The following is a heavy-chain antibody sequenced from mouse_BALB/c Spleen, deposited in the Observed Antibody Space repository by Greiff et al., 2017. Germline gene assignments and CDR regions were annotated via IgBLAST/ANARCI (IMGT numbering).Heavy chain of an antibody. V-gene: IGHV1-54*01. Sequence: VQLQQSGAELVRPGTSVKVSCKASGYAFTNYLIEWVKQRPGQGLEWIGVINPGSGGTNYNEKFKGKATLTADKSSSTAYMQLSSLTSDDSAVYFCARGGNGNYGAMDYWGQGTSVTVSS. D-gene: IGHD2-1*01. CDR3: ARGGNGNYGAMDY. J-gene: IGHJ4*01. CDR2: INPGSGGT. CDR1: GYAFTNYL.